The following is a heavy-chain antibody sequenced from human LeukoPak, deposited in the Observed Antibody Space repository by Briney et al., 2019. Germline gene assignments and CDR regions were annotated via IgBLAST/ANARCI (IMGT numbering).Heavy chain of an antibody. Sequence: GGPLRLSCAASGFTFSSYSMNWVRQAPGKGLQWVSSISSSSSYLYSADSVKGRFNISRDNAKNSLYLQMNRLRAEDTAVYYCARDAIFGVVIDYWGQGTLVTVSS. CDR2: ISSSSSYL. D-gene: IGHD3-3*01. J-gene: IGHJ4*02. CDR1: GFTFSSYS. CDR3: ARDAIFGVVIDY. V-gene: IGHV3-21*01.